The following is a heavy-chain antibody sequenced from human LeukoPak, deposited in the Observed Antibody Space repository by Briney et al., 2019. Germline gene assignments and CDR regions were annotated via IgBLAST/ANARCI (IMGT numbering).Heavy chain of an antibody. V-gene: IGHV4-34*01. J-gene: IGHJ3*02. CDR1: GGSFSGYY. CDR2: INHSGST. CDR3: ARDHYYDILTGYYAFDI. D-gene: IGHD3-9*01. Sequence: TSETLSLTCAVYGGSFSGYYWSWIRQPPGKGLEWIGEINHSGSTNYNPSLKSRVTISVGTSKNQFSLKLSSVTAADTAVYYCARDHYYDILTGYYAFDIWGQGTMVTVSS.